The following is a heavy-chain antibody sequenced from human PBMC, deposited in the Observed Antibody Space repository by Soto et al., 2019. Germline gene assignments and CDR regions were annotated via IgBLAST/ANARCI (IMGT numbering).Heavy chain of an antibody. CDR2: ISFDGSNK. CDR3: AKDISDSSGWYFDY. Sequence: GGSLRLSCAASGFTFSSYAMHWVRQAPGKGLEWVAVISFDGSNKYYADPVKGRFTISRDNSKNTVYLQMNSLRGEDTAVYYCAKDISDSSGWYFDYWGQGTLVTVSS. CDR1: GFTFSSYA. V-gene: IGHV3-30-3*01. J-gene: IGHJ4*02. D-gene: IGHD6-19*01.